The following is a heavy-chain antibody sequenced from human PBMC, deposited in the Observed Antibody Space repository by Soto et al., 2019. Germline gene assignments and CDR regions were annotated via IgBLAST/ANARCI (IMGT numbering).Heavy chain of an antibody. D-gene: IGHD2-8*01. J-gene: IGHJ4*02. CDR1: GFTFSSYL. Sequence: SLRLSCASSGFTFSSYLMSWVRQAPGKGLEWVANIKQDGSEKYYVDSVKGRFTISRDNAKNSLYLQMNSLRAEDTAVYYCAREPALGYCTNGVCYLDYWGQGTLVTVSS. CDR3: AREPALGYCTNGVCYLDY. CDR2: IKQDGSEK. V-gene: IGHV3-7*03.